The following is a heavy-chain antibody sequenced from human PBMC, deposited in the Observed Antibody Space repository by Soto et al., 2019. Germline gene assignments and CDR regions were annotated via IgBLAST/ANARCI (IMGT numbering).Heavy chain of an antibody. V-gene: IGHV4-30-4*01. CDR3: ARNRVIVVVPAAIRMTSNWFDP. D-gene: IGHD2-2*01. CDR2: IYYSGST. Sequence: PSETPSLTCTVSGGSISSGDYYWSWIRQPPGKGLEWIGYIYYSGSTYYNPSLKSRVTISVDTSKNQFSLKLSSVTAADTAVYYCARNRVIVVVPAAIRMTSNWFDPWGQGTLVTVSS. J-gene: IGHJ5*02. CDR1: GGSISSGDYY.